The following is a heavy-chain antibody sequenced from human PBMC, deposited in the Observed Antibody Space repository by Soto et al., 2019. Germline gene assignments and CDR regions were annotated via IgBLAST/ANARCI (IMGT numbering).Heavy chain of an antibody. V-gene: IGHV4-59*01. D-gene: IGHD2-2*01. CDR3: ERHQCSSSSCYYRGWFYP. Sequence: QVQLPESGPGLMKPSETLSLTCTVSGGSISSYYWSWIRQPPGKGLEWIGYISYSGNTDYNPFLLSRVPISVDTSKHQFSLKLSSVTDADTAVYSCERHQCSSSSCYYRGWFYPWGQRTLVSVSS. CDR1: GGSISSYY. J-gene: IGHJ5*02. CDR2: ISYSGNT.